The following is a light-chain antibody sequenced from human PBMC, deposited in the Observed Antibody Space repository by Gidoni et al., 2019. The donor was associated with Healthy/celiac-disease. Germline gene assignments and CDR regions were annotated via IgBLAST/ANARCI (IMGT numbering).Light chain of an antibody. Sequence: EIVMTQSPATLSVSPGERATLSCRASQRVSSNLAWYQQKPGQAPRLLIYGASPRATGIPARFSGSGSGTEFTLTISSLQSEDFAVYYCQQYNNGPTFXQXTKVEIK. J-gene: IGKJ1*01. CDR1: QRVSSN. V-gene: IGKV3-15*01. CDR2: GAS. CDR3: QQYNNGPT.